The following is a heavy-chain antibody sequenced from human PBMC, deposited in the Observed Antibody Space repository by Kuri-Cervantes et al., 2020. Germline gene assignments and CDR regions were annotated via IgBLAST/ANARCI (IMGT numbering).Heavy chain of an antibody. Sequence: GGSLRLSCAASGFTFSSYAMHWVRQAPGKGLEWVAVISYDGSNKYYADSVKGRFTISRDNSKNILDLQMDSLTLEDTAVYFCVRDPSLVGSASYFDYWGQGTRVTVSS. CDR2: ISYDGSNK. V-gene: IGHV3-30-3*01. J-gene: IGHJ4*02. CDR3: VRDPSLVGSASYFDY. CDR1: GFTFSSYA. D-gene: IGHD1-26*01.